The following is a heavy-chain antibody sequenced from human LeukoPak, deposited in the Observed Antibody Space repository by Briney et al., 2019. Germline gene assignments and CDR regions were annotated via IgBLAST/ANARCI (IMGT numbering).Heavy chain of an antibody. V-gene: IGHV4-59*01. CDR1: GRSIGSYY. D-gene: IGHD3-10*01. J-gene: IGHJ4*02. Sequence: SETLSLTCTVSGRSIGSYYSRCLRHPPREGLEWIGYVSCSGNTNYNSPIKRRVTISVDTSKNQFSLKLSSVTAADTAVYYCARGYYGSGSFFDYWGQGTLVTVSS. CDR3: ARGYYGSGSFFDY. CDR2: VSCSGNT.